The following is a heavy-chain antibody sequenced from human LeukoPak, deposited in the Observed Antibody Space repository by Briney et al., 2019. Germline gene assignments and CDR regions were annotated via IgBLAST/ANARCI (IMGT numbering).Heavy chain of an antibody. CDR1: GGSISSGGYS. V-gene: IGHV4-30-2*01. J-gene: IGHJ4*02. CDR3: ARLPSDYSPVDDY. Sequence: PSETLSLTCAVSGGSISSGGYSWSWIRQPPGKGLEWIGYIYHSGSTYYNPSLKSRVTISVDRSKNQFSLKLSSVTAADTAVYYCARLPSDYSPVDDYWGQGTLVTVSS. CDR2: IYHSGST. D-gene: IGHD2-15*01.